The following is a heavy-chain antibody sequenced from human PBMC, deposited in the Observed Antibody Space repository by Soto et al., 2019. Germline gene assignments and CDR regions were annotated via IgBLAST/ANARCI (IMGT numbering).Heavy chain of an antibody. CDR1: GYIFTSYW. CDR3: AKDLPLLNIAAADTNYFDY. CDR2: IYPGDSDT. Sequence: GESLKISCKGSGYIFTSYWIGWVRQLPGKGLEWMGIIYPGDSDTRYSPSFQGQVTISADRSISTAYLQWSSLRAADTAMYYCAKDLPLLNIAAADTNYFDYWGQGTLVTVSS. D-gene: IGHD6-13*01. V-gene: IGHV5-51*01. J-gene: IGHJ4*02.